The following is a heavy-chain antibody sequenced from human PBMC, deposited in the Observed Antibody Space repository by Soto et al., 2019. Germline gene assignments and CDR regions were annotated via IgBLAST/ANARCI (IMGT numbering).Heavy chain of an antibody. CDR2: INPSGGST. D-gene: IGHD4-17*01. CDR3: ARDPPDYDGAYYFAY. CDR1: GYTFTSYY. Sequence: QVQLVQSGAEVKKPGASVKVSCKASGYTFTSYYMHWVRQAPGQGLEWMGIINPSGGSTSYAQKFQGRVTMTRDTSTSTVYMELSSLRSEDTAVYYCARDPPDYDGAYYFAYWGQGTLVTVSS. J-gene: IGHJ4*02. V-gene: IGHV1-46*03.